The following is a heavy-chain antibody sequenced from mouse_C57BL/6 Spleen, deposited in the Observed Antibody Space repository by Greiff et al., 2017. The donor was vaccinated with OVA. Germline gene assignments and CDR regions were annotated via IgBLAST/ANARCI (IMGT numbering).Heavy chain of an antibody. V-gene: IGHV5-9*01. Sequence: EVHLVESGGGLVKPGGSLKLSCAASGFTFSSYTMSWVRQTPEKRLEWVATISGGGGNTYYPDSVKGRFTISRDNAKNTLYLQMSSLRSEDTALYYCARQGKNWVYYFDYWGQGTTLTVSS. D-gene: IGHD4-1*01. CDR2: ISGGGGNT. J-gene: IGHJ2*01. CDR3: ARQGKNWVYYFDY. CDR1: GFTFSSYT.